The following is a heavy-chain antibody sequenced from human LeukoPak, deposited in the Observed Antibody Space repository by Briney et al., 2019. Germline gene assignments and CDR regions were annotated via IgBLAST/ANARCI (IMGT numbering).Heavy chain of an antibody. CDR2: INPNSGGT. J-gene: IGHJ3*02. D-gene: IGHD2-2*01. CDR3: ARGGAVERYCSSTSCYWVDAFDI. CDR1: GYTFTGYY. Sequence: ASVKVSCKASGYTFTGYYMHWVRQAPGQGLEWMGWINPNSGGTNYAQKFQGRVTMTRDTSISTAYMELSRLRSDDTAVYYCARGGAVERYCSSTSCYWVDAFDIWGQGTMVTVSS. V-gene: IGHV1-2*02.